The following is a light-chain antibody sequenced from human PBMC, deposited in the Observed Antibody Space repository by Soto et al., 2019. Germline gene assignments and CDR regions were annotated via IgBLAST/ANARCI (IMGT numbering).Light chain of an antibody. CDR3: CSLTTSHTYV. J-gene: IGLJ1*01. Sequence: QSALTHPRSVSGSPGQSVTISCTGTSSDVGGYNYVSWYQQHPGKAPKLMIYDVGKRPSGVPDRFSGSKSGNTASLTISGLQAEDEADYYCCSLTTSHTYVFGSGTKLTVL. V-gene: IGLV2-11*01. CDR1: SSDVGGYNY. CDR2: DVG.